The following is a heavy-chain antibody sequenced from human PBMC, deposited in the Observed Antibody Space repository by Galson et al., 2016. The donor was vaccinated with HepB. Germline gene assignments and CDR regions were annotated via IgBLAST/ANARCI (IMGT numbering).Heavy chain of an antibody. CDR3: GKHGGFDY. J-gene: IGHJ4*02. CDR2: LTGSGGTT. CDR1: GFSFSTSG. V-gene: IGHV3-23*01. D-gene: IGHD3-16*01. Sequence: SLRLSCAASGFSFSTSGMSWVRQTPGRGLEWVSGLTGSGGTTHYADSVKGRFPISRDNSNNTLYLYMNSLRAGDTAVYYCGKHGGFDYWGQGALVTVSS.